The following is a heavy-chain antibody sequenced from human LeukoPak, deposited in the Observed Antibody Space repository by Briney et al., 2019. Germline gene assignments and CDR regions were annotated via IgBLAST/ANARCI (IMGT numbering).Heavy chain of an antibody. CDR1: GFTFSNYE. V-gene: IGHV3-48*03. CDR2: ISSNAASI. J-gene: IGHJ4*02. D-gene: IGHD4-17*01. CDR3: ARMTTVTHY. Sequence: PGGSLRLSCAASGFTFSNYEMNWVRQAPGKGLEWVSYISSNAASIYCADSVQGRFTISRDNAKNSLYLQMNSLRAEDTAVYYCARMTTVTHYWGQGTLVTVSS.